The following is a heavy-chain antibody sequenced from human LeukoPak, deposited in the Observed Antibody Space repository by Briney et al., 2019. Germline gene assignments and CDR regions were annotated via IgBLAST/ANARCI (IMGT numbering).Heavy chain of an antibody. CDR1: GFTFSSYG. CDR3: AKESNSYGLYYFDY. CDR2: IRYDGSNK. V-gene: IGHV3-30*02. Sequence: PGGSLRLSCAASGFTFSSYGMHWVRQAPGKGLEWVAFIRYDGSNKYYADSVKGRFTISRDNAKNTLYLQMNSLRAEDTAVYYCAKESNSYGLYYFDYWGQGTLVTVSS. D-gene: IGHD5-18*01. J-gene: IGHJ4*02.